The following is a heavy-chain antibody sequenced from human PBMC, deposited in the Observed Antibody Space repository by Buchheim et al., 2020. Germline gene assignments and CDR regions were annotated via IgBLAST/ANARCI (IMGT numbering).Heavy chain of an antibody. Sequence: QGQLVQSGSELKTPGASVKVSCKASGYRFTESALNWIRQAPGQWLEWMGYINTYTGDPTYAQGFTGRFFFSLDPCVNTAYLQINNLRVEDTSVYYCAKDFQDRMDVWGQGTT. CDR1: GYRFTESA. V-gene: IGHV7-4-1*02. CDR3: AKDFQDRMDV. D-gene: IGHD3-22*01. CDR2: INTYTGDP. J-gene: IGHJ6*02.